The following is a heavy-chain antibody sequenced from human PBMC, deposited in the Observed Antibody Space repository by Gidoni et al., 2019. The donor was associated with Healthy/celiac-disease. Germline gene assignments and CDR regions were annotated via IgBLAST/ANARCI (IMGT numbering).Heavy chain of an antibody. Sequence: QVQLVQSGAEVKKPGASVKVSCKASGYTFTSYYMHWVRQAPGQGLEWMGIINPSGGSTSYAQKFQGRVTMTRDTSTSTVYMELSSLRSEDTAVYYCARDENYYDSSGYHHDAFDIWGQGTMVTVSS. CDR3: ARDENYYDSSGYHHDAFDI. CDR1: GYTFTSYY. V-gene: IGHV1-46*01. J-gene: IGHJ3*02. D-gene: IGHD3-22*01. CDR2: INPSGGST.